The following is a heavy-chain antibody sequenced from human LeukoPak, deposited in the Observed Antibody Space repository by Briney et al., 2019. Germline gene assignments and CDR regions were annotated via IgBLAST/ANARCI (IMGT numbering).Heavy chain of an antibody. J-gene: IGHJ3*02. D-gene: IGHD1-26*01. CDR3: AREKINPGSYHRGGAFDI. CDR1: GYTFTGYY. CDR2: INPNSGGT. Sequence: GASVKVSCKASGYTFTGYYMHWVRQAPGQGLEWMGWINPNSGGTNYAQKFQGRVTMTRDTSISTAYMELSRLRSDDTAVYYCAREKINPGSYHRGGAFDIWGQGTMVTVSS. V-gene: IGHV1-2*02.